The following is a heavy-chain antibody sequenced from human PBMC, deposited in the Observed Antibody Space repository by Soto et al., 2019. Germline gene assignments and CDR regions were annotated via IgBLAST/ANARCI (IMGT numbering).Heavy chain of an antibody. CDR2: IRSKANSYAT. J-gene: IGHJ5*02. V-gene: IGHV3-73*01. CDR1: GFTFSGSA. Sequence: GGSLRLSCAASGFTFSGSAMHWVRQASGKGLEWVGRIRSKANSYATAYAASVKGRFTISRDNSKNTLYLQMNSLRAEDTAVYYCVRCWGTGDGSNLGYNWLDPWGQGTLVTVSS. CDR3: VRCWGTGDGSNLGYNWLDP. D-gene: IGHD1-1*01.